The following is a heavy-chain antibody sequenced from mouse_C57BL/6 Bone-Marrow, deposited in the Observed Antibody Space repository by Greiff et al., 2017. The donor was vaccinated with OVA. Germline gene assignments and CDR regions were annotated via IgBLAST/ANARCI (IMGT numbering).Heavy chain of an antibody. CDR2: IRSKSNNYAT. V-gene: IGHV10-1*01. CDR1: GFSFNTYA. CDR3: VSRFYGKGGYYAMDY. Sequence: EVKVVESGGGLVQPKGSLKLSCAASGFSFNTYAMNWVRQAPGKGLEWVARIRSKSNNYATYYAYSVKDRFTISRDDSESMLYLQMNNLKTEDTAMYYCVSRFYGKGGYYAMDYWGQGTSVTVSS. D-gene: IGHD1-1*01. J-gene: IGHJ4*01.